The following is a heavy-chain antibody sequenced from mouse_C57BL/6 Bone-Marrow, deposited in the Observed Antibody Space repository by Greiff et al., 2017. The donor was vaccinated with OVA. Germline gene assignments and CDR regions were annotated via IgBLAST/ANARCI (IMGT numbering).Heavy chain of an antibody. CDR1: GYTFTSYW. V-gene: IGHV1-64*01. CDR2: IHPNSGST. Sequence: QVQLKQPGAELVKPGASVKLSCKASGYTFTSYWMHWVKQRPGQGLEWIGMIHPNSGSTNYNEKFKSKATLTVDKSSSTAYMQLSSLTSEDSAVYYCARNRDYYGSSFFAYWGQGTLVTVSA. J-gene: IGHJ3*01. CDR3: ARNRDYYGSSFFAY. D-gene: IGHD1-1*01.